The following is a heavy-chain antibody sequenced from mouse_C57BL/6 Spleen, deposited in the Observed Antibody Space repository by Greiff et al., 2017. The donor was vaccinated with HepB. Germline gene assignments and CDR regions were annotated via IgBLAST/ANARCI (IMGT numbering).Heavy chain of an antibody. CDR1: GFTFSSYA. CDR3: ARDCY. CDR2: ISDGGSYT. J-gene: IGHJ4*01. Sequence: EVKVVESGGGLVKPGGSLKLSCAASGFTFSSYAMSWVRQTPEKRLEWVATISDGGSYTYYPDNVKGRFTISRDNAKNNLYLQMSHLKSEDTAMYYCARDCYWGQGTSVTVSS. V-gene: IGHV5-4*01.